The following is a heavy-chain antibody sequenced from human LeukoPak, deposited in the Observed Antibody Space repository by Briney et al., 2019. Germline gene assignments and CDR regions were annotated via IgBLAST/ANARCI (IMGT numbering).Heavy chain of an antibody. V-gene: IGHV3-53*01. J-gene: IGHJ6*02. Sequence: PGGSLRLSCAASGFTVSSNYMSWVRQAPGKGLEWVSVIYSGGSTYYADSVKGRFTISRDNSKNTLYLQMNSLRAEDTAVYYCARSPRLVLDYYYGMDVWGQGPTVTVSS. CDR1: GFTVSSNY. CDR2: IYSGGST. D-gene: IGHD6-19*01. CDR3: ARSPRLVLDYYYGMDV.